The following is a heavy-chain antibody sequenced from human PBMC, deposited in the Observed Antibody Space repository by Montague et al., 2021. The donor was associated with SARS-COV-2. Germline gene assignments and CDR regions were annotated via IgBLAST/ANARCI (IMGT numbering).Heavy chain of an antibody. CDR2: INHSGSI. J-gene: IGHJ3*02. Sequence: SETLSLTCAVYGGSFSGYYWSWIRQPPGKGLEWIGEINHSGSINYNPPLKSRVTISVDTSKNQFSLKLSSVTAADTAVYYCARVPDYYDSSGYYFDAFDIWGQGTMVTVSS. D-gene: IGHD3-22*01. V-gene: IGHV4-34*01. CDR3: ARVPDYYDSSGYYFDAFDI. CDR1: GGSFSGYY.